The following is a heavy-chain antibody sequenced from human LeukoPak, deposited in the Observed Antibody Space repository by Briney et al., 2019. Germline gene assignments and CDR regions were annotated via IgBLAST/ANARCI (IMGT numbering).Heavy chain of an antibody. CDR2: IYHSGST. CDR1: GFTFGGYW. Sequence: PGGSLRLSCAASGFTFGGYWVTWVRQPPGKGLEWIGEIYHSGSTNYNPSLKSRVTISVDKSKNQFSLKLSSVTAADTAVYYCARDVTSGSGSRWFDPWGQGTLVTVSS. J-gene: IGHJ5*02. CDR3: ARDVTSGSGSRWFDP. D-gene: IGHD3-10*01. V-gene: IGHV4-4*02.